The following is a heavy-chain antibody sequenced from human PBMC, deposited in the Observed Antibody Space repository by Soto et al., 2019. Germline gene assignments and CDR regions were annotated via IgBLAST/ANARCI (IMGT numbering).Heavy chain of an antibody. J-gene: IGHJ4*02. CDR3: ARDLNYGLFDY. CDR2: ISSSSSTI. CDR1: GFPFSRYG. Sequence: VQLVVSGGGLVQPGGSLRLSCAASGFPFSRYGMTWVRQAPGKGLEWVSYISSSSSTIYYADSVKGRFTISRDNAKNSLYLQMNSLRAEDTAVYYCARDLNYGLFDYWGQGTLVTVSS. V-gene: IGHV3-48*01. D-gene: IGHD4-17*01.